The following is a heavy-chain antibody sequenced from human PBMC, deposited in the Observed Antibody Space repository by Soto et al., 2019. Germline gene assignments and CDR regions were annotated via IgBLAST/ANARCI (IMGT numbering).Heavy chain of an antibody. Sequence: ASVKVSCKASGYTFTGYCMHWVRQAPGQGLEWMGWINPNSGGINYAQKFQGRVTMTGDTSISTAYMELSRLRSDDTAVYYCAREGVLLPDYWGQGTLVTVSS. CDR3: AREGVLLPDY. V-gene: IGHV1-2*02. CDR2: INPNSGGI. D-gene: IGHD2-15*01. J-gene: IGHJ4*02. CDR1: GYTFTGYC.